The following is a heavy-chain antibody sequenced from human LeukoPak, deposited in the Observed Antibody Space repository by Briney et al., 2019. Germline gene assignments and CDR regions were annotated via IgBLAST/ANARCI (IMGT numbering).Heavy chain of an antibody. V-gene: IGHV1-24*01. J-gene: IGHJ6*02. CDR3: AADRFSIFGVVVTPKNYYGMDV. CDR1: GDTLTQFA. CDR2: FDPEDGET. D-gene: IGHD3-3*01. Sequence: ASVKVSCKVSGDTLTQFAMHWVRQAPGNGLERMGGFDPEDGETIYAQKFQGRVIMSEDTSTDTAYMELSSLRSEDTAVYYCAADRFSIFGVVVTPKNYYGMDVWGQGTTVTVCS.